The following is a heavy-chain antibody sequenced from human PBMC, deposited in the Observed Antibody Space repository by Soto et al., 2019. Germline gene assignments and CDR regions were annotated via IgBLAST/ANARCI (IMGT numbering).Heavy chain of an antibody. Sequence: QVQLMQSGAEVRKPGASVRLSCETSGYNFNQYYIHWVRQAPGQGLEWMGIINLRGGTTEYAHKFRGRVTATGDTSTSTAYMELSSLRSEDTAISCCARGTDASDAPRWDYWGEGTLVNVS. D-gene: IGHD2-21*02. CDR2: INLRGGTT. J-gene: IGHJ4*02. V-gene: IGHV1-46*02. CDR3: ARGTDASDAPRWDY. CDR1: GYNFNQYY.